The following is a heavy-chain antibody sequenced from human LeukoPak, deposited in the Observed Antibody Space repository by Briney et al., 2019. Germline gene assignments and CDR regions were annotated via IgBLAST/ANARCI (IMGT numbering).Heavy chain of an antibody. D-gene: IGHD6-13*01. CDR3: AREGRHRPYSSSWYGTDY. V-gene: IGHV1-18*01. Sequence: ASVKVSCKASGYTFTSYGISWVRQAPGQGLEWMGWISAYNGNTNYAQKLQGRVTMTTDTSTSTAYMELRSLRSDDAAVYYCAREGRHRPYSSSWYGTDYWGQGTLVAVSS. J-gene: IGHJ4*02. CDR1: GYTFTSYG. CDR2: ISAYNGNT.